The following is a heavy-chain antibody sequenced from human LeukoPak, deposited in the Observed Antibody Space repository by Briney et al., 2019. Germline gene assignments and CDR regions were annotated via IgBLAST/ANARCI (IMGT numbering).Heavy chain of an antibody. D-gene: IGHD2-2*01. CDR1: GFTFSIYA. CDR3: AVDLIDY. CDR2: ISRTSDYI. Sequence: GGSLRLSCAASGFTFSIYALNWVRQAPGKGLEWVSTISRTSDYIYYADSVKGRFTISRDNAKNSLYLQLNSLRAEDAAVYYCAVDLIDYWGQGTLVTVSS. J-gene: IGHJ4*02. V-gene: IGHV3-21*01.